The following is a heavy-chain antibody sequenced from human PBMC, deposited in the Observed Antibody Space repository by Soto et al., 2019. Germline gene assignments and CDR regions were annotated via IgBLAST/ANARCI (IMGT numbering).Heavy chain of an antibody. D-gene: IGHD2-21*02. CDR2: IYHSGST. J-gene: IGHJ6*02. V-gene: IGHV4-30-2*01. CDR1: GGSISSGGYS. CDR3: ARLNCGGDCYYASGVPRFYYYGMDV. Sequence: LSLTCAVSGGSISSGGYSWSWIRQPPGKGLEWIGYIYHSGSTYYNPPLKSRVTISVDRSKNQFSLKLSSVTAADTAVYYCARLNCGGDCYYASGVPRFYYYGMDVWGQGTTVTVSS.